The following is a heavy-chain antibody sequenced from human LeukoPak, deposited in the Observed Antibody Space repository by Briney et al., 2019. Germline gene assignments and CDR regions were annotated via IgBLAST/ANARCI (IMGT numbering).Heavy chain of an antibody. V-gene: IGHV4-59*08. CDR1: GGSISRYY. CDR3: ARGRTGYPNWFDP. CDR2: IYYSGST. J-gene: IGHJ5*02. D-gene: IGHD3/OR15-3a*01. Sequence: PSETLSLTCTVSGGSISRYYWSWIRQPPGKGLEWIGYIYYSGSTNYNPSLKSRVTISVDTSKNQFSLKLSSVTAADTAVYYCARGRTGYPNWFDPWGQGTLVTVSS.